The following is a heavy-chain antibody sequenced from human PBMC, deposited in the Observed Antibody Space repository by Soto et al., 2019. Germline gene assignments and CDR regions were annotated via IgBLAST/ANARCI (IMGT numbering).Heavy chain of an antibody. CDR3: ARVVVGATYYYYYGMDV. CDR1: GFTFSSYS. J-gene: IGHJ6*02. D-gene: IGHD1-26*01. V-gene: IGHV3-48*01. Sequence: GGSLRLSCVASGFTFSSYSMNWVRQAPGKGLEWVSYISSSSSTIYYADSVKGRFTISRDNAKNSLYLQMNSLRAEDTAVYYCARVVVGATYYYYYGMDVWGQGTTVTVSS. CDR2: ISSSSSTI.